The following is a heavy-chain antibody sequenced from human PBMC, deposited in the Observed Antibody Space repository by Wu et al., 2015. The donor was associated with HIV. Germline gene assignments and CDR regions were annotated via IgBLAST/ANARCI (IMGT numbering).Heavy chain of an antibody. J-gene: IGHJ3*01. CDR1: GYPFKNFG. CDR3: ARDHYDRARALGN. CDR2: ITVFNGNT. Sequence: QVQLVQSGAEVKKPGASVKVSCKASGYPFKNFGITWVRQAPGQGLEWMGWITVFNGNTNYAQKFQDRVILTTDTVTNTAYMELRSLTSDDTAVYFCARDHYDRARALGNWGQGTLVTSLQ. V-gene: IGHV1-18*01. D-gene: IGHD3-16*01.